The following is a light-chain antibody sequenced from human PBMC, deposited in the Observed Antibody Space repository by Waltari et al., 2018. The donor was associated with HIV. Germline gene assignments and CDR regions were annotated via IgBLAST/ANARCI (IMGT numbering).Light chain of an antibody. V-gene: IGKV2D-29*01. CDR2: EVS. Sequence: EIVMTQTPLPLSVTPGQPASISCKSNQSLLHGGGRTFLYWSLQKPGQPPQVLIHEVSDRISGVPDRFSGSGSGTDFTLTISRVEADDVCIYYCMQSLQVPITFGQGTRLEIK. CDR3: MQSLQVPIT. CDR1: QSLLHGGGRTF. J-gene: IGKJ5*01.